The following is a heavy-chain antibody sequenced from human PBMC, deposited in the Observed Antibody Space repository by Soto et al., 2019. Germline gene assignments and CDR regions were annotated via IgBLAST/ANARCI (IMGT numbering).Heavy chain of an antibody. CDR2: IYFTGST. J-gene: IGHJ5*02. V-gene: IGHV4-61*01. CDR3: TRGPPRVQWFDP. Sequence: SETLSLTCTVSGGAVSSGTYYWSWIRQPPGRGLEWIGHIYFTGSTNYNPSLKSRVTMSLDTSRNQFSLKLSSVTAADTAVYYCTRGPPRVQWFDPWGLGTLVTVSS. CDR1: GGAVSSGTYY.